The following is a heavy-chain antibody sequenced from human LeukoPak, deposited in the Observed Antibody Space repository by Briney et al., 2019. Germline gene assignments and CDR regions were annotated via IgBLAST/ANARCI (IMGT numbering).Heavy chain of an antibody. J-gene: IGHJ4*02. CDR2: IYYSGST. Sequence: PSETLSLTCTVSGGSIRGYYWSWIRQPPGKGLEWIGYIYYSGSTNYNPSLKSRVTISVDMSKNQFSLKLSSVTAADTAVYYCARATRGFGVDWGQGTLVTVSS. D-gene: IGHD3-10*01. CDR3: ARATRGFGVD. CDR1: GGSIRGYY. V-gene: IGHV4-59*01.